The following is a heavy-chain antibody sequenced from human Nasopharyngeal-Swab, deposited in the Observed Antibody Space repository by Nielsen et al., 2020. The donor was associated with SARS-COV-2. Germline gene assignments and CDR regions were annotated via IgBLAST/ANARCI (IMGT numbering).Heavy chain of an antibody. CDR1: VYTFTGYY. CDR3: ARGSAVAGLGMRDAFDI. Sequence: ASVKDSRMASVYTFTGYYIHWVRQAPGQGLEWMGWINPNSGGTNYAQKFQGRVTMTRDTSISTAYMELSRLRSDDTAVYYCARGSAVAGLGMRDAFDIWVQGTMVTVSS. J-gene: IGHJ3*02. D-gene: IGHD6-19*01. V-gene: IGHV1-2*02. CDR2: INPNSGGT.